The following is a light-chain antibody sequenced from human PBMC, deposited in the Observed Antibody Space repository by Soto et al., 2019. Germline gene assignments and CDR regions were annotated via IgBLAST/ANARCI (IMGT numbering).Light chain of an antibody. J-gene: IGLJ3*02. CDR2: EVS. V-gene: IGLV2-14*01. CDR1: SSDIGDYNF. Sequence: QSALTQPASVSGSPGQSITISCSGTSSDIGDYNFVSWYQQSPGKAPKLMIYEVSDRPSGVSDRFSGSKSDNTASLTISGLQAEDEADYYCNSYTGNNTWVFGGGTKVTVL. CDR3: NSYTGNNTWV.